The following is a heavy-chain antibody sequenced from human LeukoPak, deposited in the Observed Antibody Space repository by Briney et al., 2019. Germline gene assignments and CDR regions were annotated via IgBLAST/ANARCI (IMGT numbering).Heavy chain of an antibody. J-gene: IGHJ4*02. D-gene: IGHD3-9*01. CDR3: AREYDLVTGLDY. V-gene: IGHV3-7*01. Sequence: GGSLRLSCAASGFTFNKYWMTWVRQAPGKGLEWVATIKTDGSQKYYVDSVKGRFSISRDNANNSLYLQMNSLRADDTATYYCAREYDLVTGLDYWGQGTLVTVSS. CDR2: IKTDGSQK. CDR1: GFTFNKYW.